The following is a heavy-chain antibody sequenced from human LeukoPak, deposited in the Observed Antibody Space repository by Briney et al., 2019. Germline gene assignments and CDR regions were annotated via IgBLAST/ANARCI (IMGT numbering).Heavy chain of an antibody. V-gene: IGHV4-59*08. Sequence: SETLSLTCTVSGGSISSYYWSWIRQPPGKGLEWIGYIYYSGSTNYNPSLKSRVTISVDTSKNQFSLKLNSVTAADTAVYYCARPSSGWATEYFQHWGQGTLVTVSS. D-gene: IGHD6-19*01. CDR1: GGSISSYY. CDR2: IYYSGST. CDR3: ARPSSGWATEYFQH. J-gene: IGHJ1*01.